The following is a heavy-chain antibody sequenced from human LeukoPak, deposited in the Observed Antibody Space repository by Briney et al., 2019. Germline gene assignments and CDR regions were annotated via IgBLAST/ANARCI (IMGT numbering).Heavy chain of an antibody. D-gene: IGHD5-12*01. Sequence: ASVKVSCKASGGTFSSYAISWVRRAAGQGLEWMGRIIPILGIANYAQKFQGRVTITADKSTSTAYMELSSLRSEDTAVYYCARGGMGATTYNFDYWGQGTLVTVSS. CDR2: IIPILGIA. CDR3: ARGGMGATTYNFDY. J-gene: IGHJ4*02. CDR1: GGTFSSYA. V-gene: IGHV1-69*04.